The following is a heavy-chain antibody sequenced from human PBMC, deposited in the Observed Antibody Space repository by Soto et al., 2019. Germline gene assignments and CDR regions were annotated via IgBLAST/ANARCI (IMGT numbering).Heavy chain of an antibody. CDR1: GGDFSNYA. CDR3: ARGGGVKLHVNHYYGMDV. Sequence: SVEVSCKSSGGDFSNYAISWVRQAPGQGLEWVGGIIPIFGTPNYAPRFQGRLTIIADESTSTAHMELSNLRSDDTAVYYCARGGGVKLHVNHYYGMDVWGQGTTVTVSS. D-gene: IGHD2-8*01. J-gene: IGHJ6*02. V-gene: IGHV1-69*13. CDR2: IIPIFGTP.